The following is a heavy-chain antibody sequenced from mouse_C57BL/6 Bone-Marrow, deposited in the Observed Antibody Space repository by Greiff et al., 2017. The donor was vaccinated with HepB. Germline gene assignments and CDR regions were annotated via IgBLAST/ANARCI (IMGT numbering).Heavy chain of an antibody. J-gene: IGHJ4*01. CDR3: ARDMVTTGRVDAMDY. CDR2: ISDGGSYT. D-gene: IGHD2-2*01. Sequence: EVQRVESGGGLVKPGGSLKLSCAASGFTFSSYAMSWVRQTPEKRLEWVATISDGGSYTYYPDNVKGRFTISRDNAKNNLYLQMSHLKSEDTAMYYCARDMVTTGRVDAMDYWGQGTSVTVSS. V-gene: IGHV5-4*01. CDR1: GFTFSSYA.